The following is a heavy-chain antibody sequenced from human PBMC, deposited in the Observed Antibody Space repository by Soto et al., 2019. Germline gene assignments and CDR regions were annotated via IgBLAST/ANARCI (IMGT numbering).Heavy chain of an antibody. V-gene: IGHV3-30*18. Sequence: WSLRLSCAASGFTFSSYGMHWVRQAPGKGLEWVAVISYDGSNKYYADSVKGRFTISRDNSKNTLYLQMNSLRAEDTAVYYCANGVGRFYYYYGMDVWGQGTTVTVYS. D-gene: IGHD1-26*01. CDR1: GFTFSSYG. CDR2: ISYDGSNK. CDR3: ANGVGRFYYYYGMDV. J-gene: IGHJ6*02.